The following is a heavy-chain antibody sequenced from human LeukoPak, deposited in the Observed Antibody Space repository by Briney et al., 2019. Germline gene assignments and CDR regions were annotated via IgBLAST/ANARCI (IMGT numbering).Heavy chain of an antibody. D-gene: IGHD3-3*01. J-gene: IGHJ4*02. CDR2: ISSSSSYI. Sequence: PGGSLRLSCAASGFTFSSYSMNWVRQAPGKGLEWVSSISSSSSYIYYADSVKGRFTISRDNAKNSLYLQMNSLRAEDTAVYYCARDSADFWSGYGGGDYWGQGTLVTVSS. CDR3: ARDSADFWSGYGGGDY. V-gene: IGHV3-21*01. CDR1: GFTFSSYS.